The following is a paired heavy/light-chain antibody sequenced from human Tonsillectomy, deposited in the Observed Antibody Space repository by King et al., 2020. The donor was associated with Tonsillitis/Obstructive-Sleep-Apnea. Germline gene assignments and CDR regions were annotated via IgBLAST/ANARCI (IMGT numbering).Heavy chain of an antibody. J-gene: IGHJ3*02. CDR2: ISWNSGRI. Sequence: EVQLVESGGGLVQPGRSLRLSCAASGFTFDDYAMHWVRQAPGKGLKWVSVISWNSGRIGYADSVKGRFTISRDNAKNSLYLQMNSLRAEDTAVYYCAKEGWTMSRTNDAFDIWGQGTMVTVSS. D-gene: IGHD2-2*01. CDR1: GFTFDDYA. V-gene: IGHV3-9*01. CDR3: AKEGWTMSRTNDAFDI.
Light chain of an antibody. V-gene: IGLV3-1*01. J-gene: IGLJ2*01. CDR1: KLGDKY. Sequence: SYELTQPPSVSVSPGQTASITCSGDKLGDKYVCWYQQKPGQSPVLVIYQDSKRPSGIPERFSGSNSGNTATLTISGTQAMDEADYYCQAWDSSTVVFGGGTKLTVL. CDR2: QDS. CDR3: QAWDSSTVV.